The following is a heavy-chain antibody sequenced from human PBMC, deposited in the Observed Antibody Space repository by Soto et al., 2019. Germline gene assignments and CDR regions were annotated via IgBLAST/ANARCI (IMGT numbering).Heavy chain of an antibody. D-gene: IGHD3-3*01. J-gene: IGHJ3*02. CDR2: IYYSGST. V-gene: IGHV4-31*03. CDR1: GGSISSGGYY. Sequence: PSETLSLTCTVSGGSISSGGYYWSWIRQHPGKGLEWIGYIYYSGSTYYNPSLKSRVTISVDTSKNQFSLKLSSVTAADTAVYYCARDRSGYCQQAPNAFERWSQGTMVTVS. CDR3: ARDRSGYCQQAPNAFER.